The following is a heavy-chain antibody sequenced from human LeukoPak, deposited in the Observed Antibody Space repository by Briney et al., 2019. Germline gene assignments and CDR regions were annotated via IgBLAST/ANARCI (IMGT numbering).Heavy chain of an antibody. J-gene: IGHJ5*02. CDR3: ARDIAAADIYWFDP. Sequence: SETLSLTCAVYGGSFSGYYWSWIRQPPGKGLEWIGEINHSGSTNYNPSLKSRVTISVDTSKNQFSLKLSSVTAADTAVYYCARDIAAADIYWFDPWGQGTLVTVSS. D-gene: IGHD6-13*01. V-gene: IGHV4-34*01. CDR2: INHSGST. CDR1: GGSFSGYY.